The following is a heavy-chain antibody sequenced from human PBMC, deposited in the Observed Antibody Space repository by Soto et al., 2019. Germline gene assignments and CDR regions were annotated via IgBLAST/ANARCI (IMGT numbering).Heavy chain of an antibody. D-gene: IGHD1-1*01. CDR3: ARDVITWENWNDIPYYYYGMDV. Sequence: PGGSLRLSCAASGFTFSSYWMSWVHQAPGKGLEWVANIKQDGSEKYYVDSVKGRFTISRDNAKNSLYLQMNSLRAEDTAVYYCARDVITWENWNDIPYYYYGMDVWGQGTTVTVSS. CDR2: IKQDGSEK. CDR1: GFTFSSYW. V-gene: IGHV3-7*01. J-gene: IGHJ6*02.